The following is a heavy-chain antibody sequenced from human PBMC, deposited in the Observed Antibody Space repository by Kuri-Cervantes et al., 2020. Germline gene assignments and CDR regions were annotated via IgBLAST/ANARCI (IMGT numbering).Heavy chain of an antibody. Sequence: SETLSLTCTVSGGSISGFYWGWIRQPPGKGLEWIGSIYHSGSTYYNPSLKSRVTISVDTSKNQFSLKLSSVTAADTAVYYCARGLQLGIDAFDIWGQGTMVTVSS. CDR3: ARGLQLGIDAFDI. J-gene: IGHJ3*02. V-gene: IGHV4-38-2*02. D-gene: IGHD7-27*01. CDR2: IYHSGST. CDR1: GGSISGFY.